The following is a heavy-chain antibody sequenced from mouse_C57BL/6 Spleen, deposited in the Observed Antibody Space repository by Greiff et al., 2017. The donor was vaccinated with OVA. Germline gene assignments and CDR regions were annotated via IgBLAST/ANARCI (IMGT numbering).Heavy chain of an antibody. CDR2: INTNNGGI. CDR3: ARRGNSNYVNAMDY. D-gene: IGHD2-5*01. CDR1: GYTFTDYN. J-gene: IGHJ4*01. Sequence: EVQLQQSGPELVKPGASVKIPCKASGYTFTDYNMDWVKQSHGKSLEWIGDINTNNGGIIYNQKFKGKATLTVDKSSSTAYMELRSLTSEDTAVYYCARRGNSNYVNAMDYWGQGTSVTVSS. V-gene: IGHV1-18*01.